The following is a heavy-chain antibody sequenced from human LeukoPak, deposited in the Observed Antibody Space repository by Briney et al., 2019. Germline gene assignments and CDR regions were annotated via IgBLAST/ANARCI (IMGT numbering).Heavy chain of an antibody. D-gene: IGHD6-19*01. J-gene: IGHJ4*02. CDR1: GFTFSSYG. Sequence: GGSLRLSCAASGFTFSSYGMHWVRQAPGKGLEWVAVISYDGSNKYYADSVKGRFTISRDNSKNTLYLQMNSLRAEDTAAYYCARIAVAGNLDYWGQGTLVTVSS. V-gene: IGHV3-30*03. CDR2: ISYDGSNK. CDR3: ARIAVAGNLDY.